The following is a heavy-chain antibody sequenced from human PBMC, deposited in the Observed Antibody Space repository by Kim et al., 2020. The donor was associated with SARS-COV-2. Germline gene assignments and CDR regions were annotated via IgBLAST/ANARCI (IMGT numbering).Heavy chain of an antibody. CDR2: IYSGGRT. J-gene: IGHJ4*02. Sequence: GGSLRLSCAASGFTVSSNYMSWVRQAPGKGLEWVSVIYSGGRTYYADSVKGRFTISRDNSKNTLYLQMNSLRAEDTAVYYCARGGYSGYDPTYYWGQGTLVTVSS. V-gene: IGHV3-66*01. CDR3: ARGGYSGYDPTYY. D-gene: IGHD5-12*01. CDR1: GFTVSSNY.